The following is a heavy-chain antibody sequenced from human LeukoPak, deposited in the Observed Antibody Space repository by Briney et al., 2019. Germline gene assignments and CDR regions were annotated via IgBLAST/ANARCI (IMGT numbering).Heavy chain of an antibody. D-gene: IGHD2-21*02. J-gene: IGHJ5*02. V-gene: IGHV4-31*03. CDR3: ARDGDTLGWFDP. CDR2: IYYSGST. CDR1: GGSISSGGYY. Sequence: PSETLSLTCTVSGGSISSGGYYWSRIRQHPGKGLEWIGYIYYSGSTYYNPSLKSRVTISVDTSKNQFSLKLSSVTAADTAVYYCARDGDTLGWFDPWGQGTLVTVSS.